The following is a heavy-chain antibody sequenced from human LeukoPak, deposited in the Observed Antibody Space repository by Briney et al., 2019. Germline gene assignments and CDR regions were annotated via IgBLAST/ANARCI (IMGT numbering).Heavy chain of an antibody. CDR1: GGSISSSSYY. D-gene: IGHD1-26*01. V-gene: IGHV4-39*01. CDR2: IYYSGST. CDR3: ARHFSPWEFQYYFDY. Sequence: PPETLCLTCTLSGGSISSSSYYWGWIRQPPGKGLEWIGSIYYSGSTYYNPSLKSRVTISVDTSKNQFSLKLSSVTAADTAVYYCARHFSPWEFQYYFDYWGQGTLVTVSS. J-gene: IGHJ4*02.